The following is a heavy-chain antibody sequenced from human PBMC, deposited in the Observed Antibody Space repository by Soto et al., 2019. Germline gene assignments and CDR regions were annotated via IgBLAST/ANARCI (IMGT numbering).Heavy chain of an antibody. CDR1: GFTFSSYA. Sequence: EVQLLESGGGLVQPGGSLRLSCAASGFTFSSYAMSWVRQAPGKGLEWVAAISGSGGIIYYADSVKGRFTISRDNSKNTLYLQMNSLRAEDTAVYYCAKDAGNLGYCSSASCYDYYYGMDVW. CDR3: AKDAGNLGYCSSASCYDYYYGMDV. V-gene: IGHV3-23*01. D-gene: IGHD2-2*01. J-gene: IGHJ6*01. CDR2: ISGSGGII.